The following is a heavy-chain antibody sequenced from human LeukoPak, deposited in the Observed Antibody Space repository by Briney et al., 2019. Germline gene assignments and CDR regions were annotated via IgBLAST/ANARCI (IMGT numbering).Heavy chain of an antibody. D-gene: IGHD3-16*02. CDR3: ARELVYDYVWGSYRTQLDY. CDR2: IIPIFGTA. V-gene: IGHV1-69*05. CDR1: GGTFSSYA. J-gene: IGHJ4*02. Sequence: ASVKVSCKASGGTFSSYAISLVRQAPGQGLEWMGGIIPIFGTANYAQKFQGRVTITTDESTSTAYMELSSLRSEDTAVYYCARELVYDYVWGSYRTQLDYWGQGTLVTVSS.